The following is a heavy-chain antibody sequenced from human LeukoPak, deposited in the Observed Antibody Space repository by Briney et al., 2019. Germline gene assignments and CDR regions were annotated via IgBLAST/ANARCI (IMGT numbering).Heavy chain of an antibody. V-gene: IGHV4-39*01. CDR2: IYYSGST. D-gene: IGHD5-18*01. J-gene: IGHJ3*02. Sequence: SETLSLTCTVSGGSIGSSNYYWGWIRQPPGKGLELIGTIYYSGSTYYNPSLKSRVTISVDTSKNQFSLKLSSVTVADTAVYYCARHPRSGYTYGFDAFDIWGQGTMVTVSS. CDR1: GGSIGSSNYY. CDR3: ARHPRSGYTYGFDAFDI.